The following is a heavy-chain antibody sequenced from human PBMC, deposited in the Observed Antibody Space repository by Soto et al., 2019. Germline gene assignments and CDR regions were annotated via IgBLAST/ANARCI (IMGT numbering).Heavy chain of an antibody. CDR3: AREPDYGDLDYYGMDV. J-gene: IGHJ6*02. V-gene: IGHV1-69*08. CDR2: IIPILGIA. D-gene: IGHD4-17*01. Sequence: QVQLVQSGAEVKKPGSSVKVSCKASGGTFSSYTISWVRQAPGQGLEWMGRIIPILGIANYAQKFQGRVTITAVKSTSTAYRELSSLRSEDTAVYYCAREPDYGDLDYYGMDVWGQGTTVTVSS. CDR1: GGTFSSYT.